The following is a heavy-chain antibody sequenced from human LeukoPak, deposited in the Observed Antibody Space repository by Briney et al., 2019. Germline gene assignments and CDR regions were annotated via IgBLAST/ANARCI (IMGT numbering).Heavy chain of an antibody. J-gene: IGHJ4*02. CDR3: ARGNAN. CDR2: ISYGGNT. Sequence: SETLSLTCTVSGGSINSYYWSWIRQPPGKGLEWIGYISYGGNTNYNPSLKSRVTISLATSKNQFFLKLSSVTAADTALYYCARGNANWGQGTLVTVSS. CDR1: GGSINSYY. V-gene: IGHV4-59*01.